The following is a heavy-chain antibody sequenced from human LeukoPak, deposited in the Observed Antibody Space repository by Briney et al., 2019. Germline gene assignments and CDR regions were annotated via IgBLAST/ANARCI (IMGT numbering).Heavy chain of an antibody. V-gene: IGHV3-30*04. CDR2: ISYDGSNK. CDR3: ARDTWSWRIYYYYYMDV. D-gene: IGHD1-26*01. CDR1: VFTFSSYA. J-gene: IGHJ6*03. Sequence: GGSLRLSCAASVFTFSSYAMHWVRQAPGKGLEWVAVISYDGSNKYYADSVKGRFTISRDNSKNTLYLQMNSLRAEDTAVYYCARDTWSWRIYYYYYMDVWGKGTTVTVSS.